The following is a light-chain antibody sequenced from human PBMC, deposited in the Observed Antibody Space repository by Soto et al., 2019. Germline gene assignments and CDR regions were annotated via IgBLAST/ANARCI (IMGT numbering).Light chain of an antibody. CDR2: EVS. V-gene: IGLV2-8*01. CDR1: SSDVGGYKY. Sequence: QSALTQPPSASGSPGQSVTISCTGTSSDVGGYKYVSWFQQHPGKATKLMICEVSKRPSGVPDRFSGSRSGNTASLTVSGRQAEDEADYYCCSYAGSNNYVFGTGTKLTVL. CDR3: CSYAGSNNYV. J-gene: IGLJ1*01.